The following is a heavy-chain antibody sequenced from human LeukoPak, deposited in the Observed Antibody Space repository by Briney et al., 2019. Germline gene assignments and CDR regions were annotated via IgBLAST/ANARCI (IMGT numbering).Heavy chain of an antibody. CDR1: GGSISSYY. Sequence: SETLSLACTVSGGSISSYYWSWIRQPPGKGLEWIWYIYYSGSTNYNPSLKSRVTISVDTSKNQFSLKLSSVTAADTAVYYCARDTLTYYYDSSGYEVYYYYGMDVWGQGTTVTVSS. V-gene: IGHV4-59*01. J-gene: IGHJ6*02. CDR2: IYYSGST. D-gene: IGHD3-22*01. CDR3: ARDTLTYYYDSSGYEVYYYYGMDV.